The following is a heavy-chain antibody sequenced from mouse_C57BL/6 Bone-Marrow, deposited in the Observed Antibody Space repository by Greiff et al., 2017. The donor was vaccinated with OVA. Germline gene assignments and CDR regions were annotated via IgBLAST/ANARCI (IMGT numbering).Heavy chain of an antibody. V-gene: IGHV1-80*01. Sequence: VQLQQSGAELVKPGASVKISCKASGYAFSSYWMNWVKQRPGKGLEWIGQLYPGDGDTNYNGKFKGKATLTADKSSSTAYMQLSSLTSEDSAVYFCARWKDHTRGYFDVWGTGTTVTVSS. CDR2: LYPGDGDT. CDR1: GYAFSSYW. D-gene: IGHD5-1-1*01. CDR3: ARWKDHTRGYFDV. J-gene: IGHJ1*03.